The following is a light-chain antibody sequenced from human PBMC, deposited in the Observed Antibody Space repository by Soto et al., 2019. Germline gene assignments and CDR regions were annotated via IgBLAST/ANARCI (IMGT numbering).Light chain of an antibody. J-gene: IGKJ1*01. CDR1: QSVTSN. V-gene: IGKV3-20*01. CDR2: GAS. CDR3: QQYGSSPPAT. Sequence: EIVLTQSPGTLSLSPGERVTRSCRASQSVTSNLAWYQQKPGQAPRLLIYGASSRATGIPDRFSGSGSGTDFTLTISRLEPEDFAVYYCQQYGSSPPATFGQGTKVDIK.